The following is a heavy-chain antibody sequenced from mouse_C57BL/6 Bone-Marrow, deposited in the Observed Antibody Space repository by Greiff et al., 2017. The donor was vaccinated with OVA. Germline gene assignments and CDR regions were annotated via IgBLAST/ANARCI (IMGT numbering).Heavy chain of an antibody. CDR2: IWTGGGT. CDR1: GFSLTSYA. J-gene: IGHJ4*01. D-gene: IGHD2-5*01. Sequence: VQLVESGPGLVAPSQSLSITCTVSGFSLTSYAISWVRQPPGKGLEWLGVIWTGGGTNYNSALKSRLSISKDNSKSQVFLKMNSLQTDDTARYYCATAYYSNYGAMDYWGQGTSVTVSS. V-gene: IGHV2-9-1*01. CDR3: ATAYYSNYGAMDY.